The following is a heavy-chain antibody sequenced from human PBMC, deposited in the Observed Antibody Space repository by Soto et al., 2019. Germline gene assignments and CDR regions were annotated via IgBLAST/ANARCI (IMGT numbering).Heavy chain of an antibody. J-gene: IGHJ5*02. D-gene: IGHD6-6*01. Sequence: ASVRVSCKASGYTFTSYGISWVRQAPGQGLEWMGWISAYNGNTNYAQKLQGRVTMTTDTSTSTAYMELRSLRSDDTAVYYCARGKYSSFHTAFDPWGQGTLVTVSS. CDR3: ARGKYSSFHTAFDP. V-gene: IGHV1-18*04. CDR2: ISAYNGNT. CDR1: GYTFTSYG.